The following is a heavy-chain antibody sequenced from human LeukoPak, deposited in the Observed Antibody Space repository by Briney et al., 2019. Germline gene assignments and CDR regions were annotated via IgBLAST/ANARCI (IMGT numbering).Heavy chain of an antibody. CDR2: INPSGGGT. V-gene: IGHV1-46*01. J-gene: IGHJ6*03. D-gene: IGHD1-26*01. CDR1: GYTFTSYY. CDR3: ARDLALVRDGGSFDYYYYMDV. Sequence: ASVKVSCKASGYTFTSYYMHWVRQAPGQGLEWMGIINPSGGGTSHAQKFQGRVTMTRDTSTSTVYMELSSLRSEDTAVYYCARDLALVRDGGSFDYYYYMDVWGKGTTVTVSS.